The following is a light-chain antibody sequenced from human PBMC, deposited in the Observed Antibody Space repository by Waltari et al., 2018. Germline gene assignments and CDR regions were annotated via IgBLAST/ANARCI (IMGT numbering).Light chain of an antibody. J-gene: IGLJ3*02. CDR2: KDT. CDR3: YSAEISGKLWA. V-gene: IGLV3-10*01. CDR1: AFPKKY. Sequence: SYELTQSPSVSVSPGQTAPITCFGYAFPKKYDFWYQQKSGQAPVLFIYKDTKRPSGIPEKFSGSSTGTMATLTISGAQVEDEGDYYCYSAEISGKLWAFGGGTKLTVL.